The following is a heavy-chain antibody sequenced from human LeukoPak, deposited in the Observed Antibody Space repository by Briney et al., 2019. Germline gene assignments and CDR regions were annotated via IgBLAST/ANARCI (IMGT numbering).Heavy chain of an antibody. D-gene: IGHD3-10*01. CDR1: GGSISSYY. CDR3: ARGRLGGSGSYYNALDY. CDR2: IYYSGST. Sequence: PSETLSLTCTVSGGSISSYYWSWIRQPPGKGLEWIGYIYYSGSTNYNPSLKSRVAISVDTSRNQFSLKLSSVTAADTAVYYCARGRLGGSGSYYNALDYWGQGTLVTVSS. V-gene: IGHV4-59*01. J-gene: IGHJ4*02.